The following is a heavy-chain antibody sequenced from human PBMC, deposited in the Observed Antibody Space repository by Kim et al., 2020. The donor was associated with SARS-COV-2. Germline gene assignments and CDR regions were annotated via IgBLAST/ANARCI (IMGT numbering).Heavy chain of an antibody. V-gene: IGHV3-21*01. CDR1: GFTFSSYS. CDR3: ARDFGSYDYVWGSYPSVGSDCDY. J-gene: IGHJ4*02. Sequence: GGSLRLSCAASGFTFSSYSMNWVRQAPGKGLEWVSSISSSSSYIYYADSVKGRFTISRDNAKNSLYLQMNSLRAEDTAVYYCARDFGSYDYVWGSYPSVGSDCDYWGQGTLVTVSS. D-gene: IGHD3-16*02. CDR2: ISSSSSYI.